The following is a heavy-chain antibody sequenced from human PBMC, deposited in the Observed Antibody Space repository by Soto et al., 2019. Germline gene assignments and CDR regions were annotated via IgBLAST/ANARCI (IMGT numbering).Heavy chain of an antibody. V-gene: IGHV1-69*13. CDR2: IIPIFGTA. CDR1: GGTFSSYA. J-gene: IGHJ5*02. Sequence: SVKVSCKASGGTFSSYAISWVRQAPGQGLEWMGGIIPIFGTANYAQKFQGRVTITADESKSTAYMELRSLRSEDTAVYYCARREAPGTLDWFDPWGQGNLVTVSS. D-gene: IGHD6-13*01. CDR3: ARREAPGTLDWFDP.